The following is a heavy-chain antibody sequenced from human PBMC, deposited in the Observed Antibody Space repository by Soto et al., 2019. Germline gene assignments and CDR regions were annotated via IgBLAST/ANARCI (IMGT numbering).Heavy chain of an antibody. Sequence: GASVKVSCKVSGYTLTELSMHWVRQAPGKGLEWMGGFDPEDGETIYAQKFQGRVTMTEDTSTDTAYMELSSLRSEDTAVYYCATGTYYGPLFDYWGQGTLVTVSS. V-gene: IGHV1-24*01. CDR1: GYTLTELS. J-gene: IGHJ4*02. D-gene: IGHD3-16*01. CDR2: FDPEDGET. CDR3: ATGTYYGPLFDY.